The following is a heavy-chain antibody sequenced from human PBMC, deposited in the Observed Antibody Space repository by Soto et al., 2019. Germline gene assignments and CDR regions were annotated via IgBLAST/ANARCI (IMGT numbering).Heavy chain of an antibody. V-gene: IGHV3-33*01. CDR2: IWYDGSNK. J-gene: IGHJ4*02. CDR3: ARDPFWNYTRLDY. Sequence: GGSLRLSCAASGFTFSSYGMHWVRQAPGKGLEWVAVIWYDGSNKYYADSVKGRFTISRDNSKNTLYLQMNSPRAEDAAVYYCARDPFWNYTRLDYWGQGTLVTVSS. D-gene: IGHD1-7*01. CDR1: GFTFSSYG.